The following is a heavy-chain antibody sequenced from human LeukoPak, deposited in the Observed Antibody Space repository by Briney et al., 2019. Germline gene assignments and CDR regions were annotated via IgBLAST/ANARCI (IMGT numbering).Heavy chain of an antibody. V-gene: IGHV4-59*01. CDR3: ARDRDSSGWFDY. J-gene: IGHJ4*02. D-gene: IGHD6-19*01. CDR2: IYYSGST. CDR1: GGSISTYY. Sequence: SETLSLTCTVSGGSISTYYWSWIRQPPGKGLEWIGYIYYSGSTNYNPSLKSRVTMSVDMSKNQFSLKLSSVTAADTAFYYCARDRDSSGWFDYWGQGALVTVSS.